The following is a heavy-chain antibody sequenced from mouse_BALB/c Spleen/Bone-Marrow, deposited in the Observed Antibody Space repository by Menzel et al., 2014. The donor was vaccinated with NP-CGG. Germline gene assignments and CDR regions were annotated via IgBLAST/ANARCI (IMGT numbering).Heavy chain of an antibody. CDR1: GDSITGGY. V-gene: IGHV3-8*02. J-gene: IGHJ1*01. CDR3: ARTGFFDV. Sequence: EVQAVESGPSLVKPSQTLSLTCSVTGDSITGGYWHWIRKLPGNKLECMGYISYRGTTYYNPSLKSRISITRDTSKNQYYLELNSVAAEDTATYYCARTGFFDVWGAGTTVTVSS. CDR2: ISYRGTT.